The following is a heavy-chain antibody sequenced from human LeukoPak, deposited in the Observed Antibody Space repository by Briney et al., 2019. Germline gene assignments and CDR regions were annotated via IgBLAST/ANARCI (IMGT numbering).Heavy chain of an antibody. V-gene: IGHV5-51*01. J-gene: IGHJ4*02. Sequence: PGESLKISCKTSGYSFSSYWIAWVRQMPGKGLEWMGMIFPGDSDTRYSPSLRGQATISADNSITTAYLQWSSLKASDTAVYYCARPLGSGNIDYWGQGTLVTVSS. CDR2: IFPGDSDT. D-gene: IGHD3-10*01. CDR1: GYSFSSYW. CDR3: ARPLGSGNIDY.